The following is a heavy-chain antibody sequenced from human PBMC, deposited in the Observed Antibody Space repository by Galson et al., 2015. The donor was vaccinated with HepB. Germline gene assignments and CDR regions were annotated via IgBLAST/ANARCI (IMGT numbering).Heavy chain of an antibody. J-gene: IGHJ3*02. Sequence: SVKVSCKASGGTFSSYAISWVRQAPGQGLEWMGGIIPIFGTANYAQKFQGRVTITADESTSTAYMELSSLRPEDTAVYYCARDPGGGYSYGYGDDAFDIWGQGTMVTVSS. CDR3: ARDPGGGYSYGYGDDAFDI. V-gene: IGHV1-69*13. CDR1: GGTFSSYA. D-gene: IGHD5-18*01. CDR2: IIPIFGTA.